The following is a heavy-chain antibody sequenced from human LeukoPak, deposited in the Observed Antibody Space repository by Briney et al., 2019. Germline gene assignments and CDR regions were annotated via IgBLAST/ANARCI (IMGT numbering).Heavy chain of an antibody. D-gene: IGHD6-13*01. J-gene: IGHJ4*02. CDR3: ARGLRKRGVSRISAAGQNSDY. CDR2: INPRGTST. Sequence: ASVKVSCKASGGTFSSYAISWVRQAPGQGLEWMGLINPRGTSTIYAEKFQGRIIMTRDMSTTTDYMELSSLKSDDTAVYYCARGLRKRGVSRISAAGQNSDYWGQGTLVTVSS. CDR1: GGTFSSYA. V-gene: IGHV1-46*01.